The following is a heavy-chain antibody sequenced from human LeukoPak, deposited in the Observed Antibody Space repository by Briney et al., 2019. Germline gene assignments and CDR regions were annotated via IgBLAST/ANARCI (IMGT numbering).Heavy chain of an antibody. Sequence: PGGSLRLSCAASGFTFSSYALTWVRQAPGKGLEWVSAISGSGGSTYYADSVKGRFTISRDNSKNTLYLQMNSLRAEDTAVYYCARDGDGYNWGYFDYWGQGTLVTVSS. CDR3: ARDGDGYNWGYFDY. J-gene: IGHJ4*02. V-gene: IGHV3-23*01. D-gene: IGHD5-24*01. CDR1: GFTFSSYA. CDR2: ISGSGGST.